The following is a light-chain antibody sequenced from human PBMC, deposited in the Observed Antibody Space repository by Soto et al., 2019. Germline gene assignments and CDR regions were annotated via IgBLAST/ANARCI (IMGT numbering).Light chain of an antibody. CDR3: QQYNSYWT. Sequence: DIQMTQSPSRMSSSXGHRVTIPCRASQSISSWLAWYQQKPGKAPKLLIYDASSLESGVPSRFSGSGSGTEFTLTISSLQPDDFATYYCQQYNSYWTFGQGTKVDI. CDR2: DAS. V-gene: IGKV1-5*01. J-gene: IGKJ1*01. CDR1: QSISSW.